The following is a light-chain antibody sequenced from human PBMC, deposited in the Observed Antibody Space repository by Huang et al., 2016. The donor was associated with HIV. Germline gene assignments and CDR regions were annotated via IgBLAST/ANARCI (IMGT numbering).Light chain of an antibody. CDR1: RGISSY. CDR3: QQLNGYPLT. V-gene: IGKV1-9*01. J-gene: IGKJ4*01. CDR2: AAS. Sequence: IQLTQSPSSLSASVGDRVTISCRASRGISSYLAWYQQKPGKAPKLLIYAASTLQSGVPSRFSGSGSGTDFTLTITSLQPEDFATYYCQQLNGYPLTFGGGTKVEIK.